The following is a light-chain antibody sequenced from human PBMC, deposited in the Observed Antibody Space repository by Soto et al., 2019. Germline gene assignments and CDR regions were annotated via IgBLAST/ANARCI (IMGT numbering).Light chain of an antibody. CDR3: QHYNNWST. CDR1: QSVSSS. V-gene: IGKV3-15*01. Sequence: EIVLTQSPATLPVSPGERATLSCRASQSVSSSLVWFQQKPGQAPRLLIYGASNRATGIPARFSGSGSGTEFTLTISSLQAEYFAVYYCQHYNNWSTFGQGTKVEIK. CDR2: GAS. J-gene: IGKJ1*01.